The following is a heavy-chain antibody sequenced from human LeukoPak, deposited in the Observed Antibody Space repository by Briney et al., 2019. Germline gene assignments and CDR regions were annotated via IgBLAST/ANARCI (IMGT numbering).Heavy chain of an antibody. Sequence: PGGSLRLSCAASGFTFSSYAMSWVRQAPGKGLEWVSYISSSSSTIYYADSVKGRFTISRDNAKNSLYLQMNSLRAEDTAVYYCARTDCSSTSCYTNYWGQGTLVTVSS. CDR2: ISSSSSTI. V-gene: IGHV3-48*01. CDR3: ARTDCSSTSCYTNY. CDR1: GFTFSSYA. D-gene: IGHD2-2*02. J-gene: IGHJ4*02.